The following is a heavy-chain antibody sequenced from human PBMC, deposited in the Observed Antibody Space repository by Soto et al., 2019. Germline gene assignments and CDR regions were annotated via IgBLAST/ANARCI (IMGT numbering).Heavy chain of an antibody. D-gene: IGHD3-16*02. CDR2: INPSGGST. CDR3: AIGRLHLGGLSLCAFDL. V-gene: IGHV1-46*01. J-gene: IGHJ3*01. Sequence: ASVKVSCKASGYTFTDYYLHWVRQAPVQGPEWMGIINPSGGSTSYAQKFRGRVTLTRDTSTSTVYMELSSLRSEDTALYFWAIGRLHLGGLSLCAFDLWGQGT. CDR1: GYTFTDYY.